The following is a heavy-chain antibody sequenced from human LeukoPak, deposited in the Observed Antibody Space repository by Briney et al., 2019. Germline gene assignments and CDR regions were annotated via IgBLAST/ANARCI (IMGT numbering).Heavy chain of an antibody. Sequence: ASVKLSCKSSGYTFTIYYMLCVPQAPGQGLEWMVIINPSGCSTNYGKKFQGRVTMTRDTSTSTVYMELSSLRSEDTAVYYCARDGRYCSSYSSYARFPFDYWGQGTLVTVSS. D-gene: IGHD2-2*01. V-gene: IGHV1-46*01. CDR2: INPSGCST. CDR1: GYTFTIYY. CDR3: ARDGRYCSSYSSYARFPFDY. J-gene: IGHJ4*02.